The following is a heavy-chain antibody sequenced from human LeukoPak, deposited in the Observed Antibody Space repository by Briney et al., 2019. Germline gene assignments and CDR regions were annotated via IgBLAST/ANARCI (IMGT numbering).Heavy chain of an antibody. V-gene: IGHV5-51*01. D-gene: IGHD3-10*01. Sequence: GESLKISCKGSGDSFARYWIAWVRQMPGKGLEWMGIVYPGDSDTRYSPSFQGQVTISADKSISTAYLQWGSLKASDSAMYYCARGPYYSGSGSYGPYDYWGQGTLVTVSS. CDR3: ARGPYYSGSGSYGPYDY. CDR2: VYPGDSDT. J-gene: IGHJ4*02. CDR1: GDSFARYW.